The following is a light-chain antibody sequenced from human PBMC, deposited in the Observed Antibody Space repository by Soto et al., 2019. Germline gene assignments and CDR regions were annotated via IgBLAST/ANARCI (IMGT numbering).Light chain of an antibody. CDR1: QSIGNR. J-gene: IGKJ5*01. CDR3: QQCNGPNT. CDR2: DAS. Sequence: DIQMTQSPSTLSASVGDRVTITCRASQSIGNRLAWYQQKPGKAPKLLIYDASSLQSGVPSRFSGSGSGTAFTLTITGLQPDDFASYYCQQCNGPNTFGQGTRLEIK. V-gene: IGKV1-5*01.